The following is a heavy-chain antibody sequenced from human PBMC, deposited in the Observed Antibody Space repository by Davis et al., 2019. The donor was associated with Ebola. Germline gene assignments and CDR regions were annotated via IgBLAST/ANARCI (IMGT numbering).Heavy chain of an antibody. V-gene: IGHV3-33*01. D-gene: IGHD6-19*01. CDR2: IWYDGSNK. Sequence: GESLKISCTASGFTFGDYAMSWVRQAPGKGLEWVAVIWYDGSNKYYADSVKGRFTISRDNSKNTLYLQMNSLRAEDTAVYYCARDPVAGTLGYYYGMDVWGQGTTVTVSS. J-gene: IGHJ6*02. CDR1: GFTFGDYA. CDR3: ARDPVAGTLGYYYGMDV.